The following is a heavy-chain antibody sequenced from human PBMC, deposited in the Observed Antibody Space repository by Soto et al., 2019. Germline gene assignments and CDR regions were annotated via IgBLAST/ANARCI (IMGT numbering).Heavy chain of an antibody. D-gene: IGHD3-16*01. CDR2: IYYNGNT. V-gene: IGHV4-59*01. CDR3: ASAGDRTLFDP. Sequence: SETLSLTCTVSGVSISRYYWTWLRQPPGKGLEWIGYIYYNGNTNYNPSLKSRVTMSVDTSKNQFSLHLTSVTAADTAVYYCASAGDRTLFDPWGQGTLVTVSS. CDR1: GVSISRYY. J-gene: IGHJ5*02.